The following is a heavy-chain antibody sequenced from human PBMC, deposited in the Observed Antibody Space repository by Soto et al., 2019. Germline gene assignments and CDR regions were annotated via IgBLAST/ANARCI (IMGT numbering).Heavy chain of an antibody. Sequence: SETLSLTCTVSGGSVRSGNYYWTWIRQPPGKGLEWIGYIYYSGSTNYNPSLKSRVTISVDTSKNQFSLKMSSVTAADTAVYYCARLATRYYFDYWGQGTLVTVSS. J-gene: IGHJ4*02. CDR2: IYYSGST. CDR1: GGSVRSGNYY. CDR3: ARLATRYYFDY. D-gene: IGHD1-1*01. V-gene: IGHV4-61*01.